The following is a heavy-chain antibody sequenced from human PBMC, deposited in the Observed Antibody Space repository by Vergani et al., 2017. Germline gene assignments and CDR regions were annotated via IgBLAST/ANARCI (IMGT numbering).Heavy chain of an antibody. CDR2: IYYSGST. Sequence: QLQLQESGPGLVKPSETLSLTCTVSGGSISSYYWSWIRQPPGKGLEWIGYIYYSGSTNYNPSLKSRVTISVDTSKNQFSLKLSSVTAADTAVYYCARVLRFEGSTRFDPWGQGTLVTVSS. J-gene: IGHJ5*02. D-gene: IGHD2-2*01. CDR3: ARVLRFEGSTRFDP. V-gene: IGHV4-59*01. CDR1: GGSISSYY.